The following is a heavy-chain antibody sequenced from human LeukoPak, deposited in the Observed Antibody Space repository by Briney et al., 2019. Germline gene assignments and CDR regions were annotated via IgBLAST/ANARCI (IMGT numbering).Heavy chain of an antibody. CDR2: IYYSGST. J-gene: IGHJ4*02. D-gene: IGHD3-10*01. CDR3: ARHYPWFGELLGYFDY. Sequence: SETLSLTCTVSGGSISSSSYYWGWIRQPPGKGLEWIGSIYYSGSTYCNPSLKSRVTISVDTSKNQFSLKLSSVTAADTAVYYCARHYPWFGELLGYFDYWGQGTLVTVSS. CDR1: GGSISSSSYY. V-gene: IGHV4-39*01.